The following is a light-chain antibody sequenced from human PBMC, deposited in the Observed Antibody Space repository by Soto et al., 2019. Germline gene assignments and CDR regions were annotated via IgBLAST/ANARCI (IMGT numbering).Light chain of an antibody. V-gene: IGLV4-69*01. J-gene: IGLJ2*01. Sequence: VLTQSPSASASLGASVKLTCTLSSGHSSYAIAWHQQQPEKGPRYLMKLNSDGSHSKGDGIPDRFSGSSSGAERYLIISSLQSEDEADYYCQTWGTGVRVFGGGTKVTVL. CDR1: SGHSSYA. CDR3: QTWGTGVRV. CDR2: LNSDGSH.